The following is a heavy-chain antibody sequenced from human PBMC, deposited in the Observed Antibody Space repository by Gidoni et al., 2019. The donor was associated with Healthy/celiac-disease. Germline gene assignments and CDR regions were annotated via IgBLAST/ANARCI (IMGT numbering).Heavy chain of an antibody. D-gene: IGHD3-10*01. CDR3: TTGITMVQGALFCDY. J-gene: IGHJ4*02. CDR2: IKSKTDGGTT. CDR1: GFTFSNAW. Sequence: EVQLVESGGGLVKPGGSLRLYCAASGFTFSNAWMSWVRQAPGKGLEWVGRIKSKTDGGTTDYAAPVKGRFTISRDDSKNTLYLQMNSLKTEDTAVYYCTTGITMVQGALFCDYWGQGTLVTVSS. V-gene: IGHV3-15*01.